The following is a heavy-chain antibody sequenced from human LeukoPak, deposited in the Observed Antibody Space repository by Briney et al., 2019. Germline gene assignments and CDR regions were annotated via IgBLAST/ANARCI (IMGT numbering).Heavy chain of an antibody. D-gene: IGHD6-19*01. Sequence: GESLKISCKGSGYSFTSYWIGWVRQMPGNGLEWMGIIYPGDSDTRYSPSFQGQVTISADKSISTAYLQWSSLKASDTAMYYCARHGYSSGWYGWFDPWGQGTLVTVSS. CDR2: IYPGDSDT. J-gene: IGHJ5*02. CDR1: GYSFTSYW. V-gene: IGHV5-51*01. CDR3: ARHGYSSGWYGWFDP.